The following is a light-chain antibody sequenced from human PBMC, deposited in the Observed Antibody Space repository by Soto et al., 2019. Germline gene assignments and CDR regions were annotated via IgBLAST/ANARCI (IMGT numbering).Light chain of an antibody. CDR1: QSVRSDY. J-gene: IGKJ4*01. V-gene: IGKV3-20*01. Sequence: EIVLTQSPATLSLSPGDRATLSCRASQSVRSDYFAWYQQKPGQAPRVIIFGVSTRATAIPDRFSGSGSGTDFTLTISRLEPEDFALYYCQQYGNSPLTVGGGTKVDSK. CDR2: GVS. CDR3: QQYGNSPLT.